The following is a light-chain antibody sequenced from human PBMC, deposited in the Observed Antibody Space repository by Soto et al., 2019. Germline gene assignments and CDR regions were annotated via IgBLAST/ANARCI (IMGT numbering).Light chain of an antibody. V-gene: IGKV1-39*01. CDR2: AAS. CDR1: QSISNF. CDR3: QQSYSTPLFT. Sequence: DIQMTQSPSSLSASVGDRVTITCRASQSISNFLNWYQQKPGRAPELLIYAASSLQSGVTSRFSGSGSGTHFTLTVSSLQPEDFATYDCQQSYSTPLFTFGPGTEVDIK. J-gene: IGKJ3*01.